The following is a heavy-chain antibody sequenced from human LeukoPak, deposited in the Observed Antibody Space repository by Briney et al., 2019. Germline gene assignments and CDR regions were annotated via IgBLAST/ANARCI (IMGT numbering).Heavy chain of an antibody. D-gene: IGHD2-2*01. CDR2: ISYSGST. J-gene: IGHJ4*02. V-gene: IGHV4-39*07. CDR3: ARAGVCSSTSCYAGNDY. Sequence: PSETLSLTCTVSGGSISSTVYYWAWIRQPPGKGLEWIGSISYSGSTYYSPSLKSRVTISVDTSKNQFSLKLSSVTAADTAVYYCARAGVCSSTSCYAGNDYWGQGTLVTVSS. CDR1: GGSISSTVYY.